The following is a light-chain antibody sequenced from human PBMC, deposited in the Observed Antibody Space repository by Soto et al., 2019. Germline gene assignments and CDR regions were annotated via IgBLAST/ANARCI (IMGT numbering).Light chain of an antibody. J-gene: IGLJ1*01. Sequence: QSALTQPASVSGSPGQSITISCTGTSSDVGGYNYVSWYQQHPGKAPKLMIYDVSNRPSGVSNRFSGSKSGNTASLTISGLQPEDEVDYSSSSYTGGGTLLYAFGPGPSSPS. CDR1: SSDVGGYNY. V-gene: IGLV2-14*01. CDR2: DVS. CDR3: SSYTGGGTLLYA.